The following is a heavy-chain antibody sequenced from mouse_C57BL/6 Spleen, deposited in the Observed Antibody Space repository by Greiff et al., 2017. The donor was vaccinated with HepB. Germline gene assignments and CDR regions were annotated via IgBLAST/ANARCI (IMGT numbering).Heavy chain of an antibody. CDR1: GFTFSSYA. CDR2: ISDGGSYT. V-gene: IGHV5-4*03. J-gene: IGHJ2*01. Sequence: EVKLMESGGGLVKPGGSLKLSCAASGFTFSSYAMSWVRQTPEKRLEWVATISDGGSYTYYPDNVKGRFTISRDNAKNNLYLQMSHLKSEDTAMYYCARDYGSSYVGSYFDYWGQGTTLTVSS. CDR3: ARDYGSSYVGSYFDY. D-gene: IGHD1-1*01.